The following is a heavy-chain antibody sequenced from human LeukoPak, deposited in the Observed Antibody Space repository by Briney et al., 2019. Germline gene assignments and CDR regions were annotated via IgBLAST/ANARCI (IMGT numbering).Heavy chain of an antibody. V-gene: IGHV1-2*02. CDR2: IDPNSGGT. CDR3: ARARGNSGYDFLSFDY. D-gene: IGHD5-12*01. J-gene: IGHJ4*02. Sequence: ASVKVSCKASGYTFTGYYMHWVRQAPGQGLEWMGWIDPNSGGTNYAQKFQGRVTMTRDTSISTAYMELSRLRSDDTAVYYCARARGNSGYDFLSFDYWGQGTLVTVSS. CDR1: GYTFTGYY.